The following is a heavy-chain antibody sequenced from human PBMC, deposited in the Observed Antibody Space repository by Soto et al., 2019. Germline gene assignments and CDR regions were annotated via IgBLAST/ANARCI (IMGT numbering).Heavy chain of an antibody. CDR3: AMISRCSGGSCYPNYWYFDL. V-gene: IGHV4-30-4*01. Sequence: PSETLSLTCTVSGGSISSGDYYWSWIRQPPGKGLEWIGYIYYSGSTYYNPSLKSRVTISVDTSKNQFSLKLSSVTAADTAVYYCAMISRCSGGSCYPNYWYFDLWGRGTLVTVS. D-gene: IGHD2-15*01. J-gene: IGHJ2*01. CDR2: IYYSGST. CDR1: GGSISSGDYY.